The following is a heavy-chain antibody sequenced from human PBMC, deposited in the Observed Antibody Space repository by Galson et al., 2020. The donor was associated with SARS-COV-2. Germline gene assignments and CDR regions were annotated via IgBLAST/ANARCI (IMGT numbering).Heavy chain of an antibody. J-gene: IGHJ6*03. V-gene: IGHV6-1*01. D-gene: IGHD3-10*01. CDR2: TYYRSKWYN. CDR1: GDSVSSNSAA. CDR3: ARDSLSRFGELLLYMDV. Sequence: SETLSLTCAISGDSVSSNSAAWNWIRQSPSRGLEWLGRTYYRSKWYNDYAVSVKSRITINPDTSKNQFSLQLNSVTPEDTAVYYCARDSLSRFGELLLYMDVWGKGTTVTVSS.